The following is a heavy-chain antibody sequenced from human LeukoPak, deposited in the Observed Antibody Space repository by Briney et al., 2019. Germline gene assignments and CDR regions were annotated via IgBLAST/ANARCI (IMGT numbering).Heavy chain of an antibody. D-gene: IGHD4-11*01. V-gene: IGHV5-51*01. CDR1: GYSFTSYW. CDR3: ARLVYSNIPSFDY. J-gene: IGHJ4*02. Sequence: GESLQISCKGSGYSFTSYWIGLVRQMPGKGLEWMGIIYPGDSDTRYSPSFQGQVTISADKSISTAYLQWSSLKASDTAMYYCARLVYSNIPSFDYWGQGTLVTVSS. CDR2: IYPGDSDT.